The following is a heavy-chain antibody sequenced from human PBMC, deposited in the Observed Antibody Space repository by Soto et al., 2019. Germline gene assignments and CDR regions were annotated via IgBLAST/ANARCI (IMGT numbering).Heavy chain of an antibody. D-gene: IGHD2-15*01. CDR3: AKHVRPYCSGGSCYSNYFAY. CDR1: GFTFSSYA. Sequence: EVQLLESGGGLVQPGGSLRLSCAASGFTFSSYAMSWVRQAPGKGLEWVSAISGSGGSTYYADSVKGRFTISRDNSKNTLYLQMNSLRAEDTAVYYCAKHVRPYCSGGSCYSNYFAYWGQGALVTVSS. J-gene: IGHJ4*02. V-gene: IGHV3-23*01. CDR2: ISGSGGST.